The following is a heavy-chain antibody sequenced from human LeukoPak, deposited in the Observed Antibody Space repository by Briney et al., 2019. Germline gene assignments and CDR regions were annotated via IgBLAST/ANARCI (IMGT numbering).Heavy chain of an antibody. V-gene: IGHV3-74*01. CDR2: INSDGSST. CDR1: GFTFSSYA. D-gene: IGHD3-16*01. CDR3: ARVSMAYYENY. Sequence: PGGSMILSCAASGFTFSSYAMTWVRQAPGKGLVWVSRINSDGSSTSYADSVKGRFTISRDNAKNTLYLQMSSLRAEDTAVYYCARVSMAYYENYWGQGTLVTVSS. J-gene: IGHJ4*02.